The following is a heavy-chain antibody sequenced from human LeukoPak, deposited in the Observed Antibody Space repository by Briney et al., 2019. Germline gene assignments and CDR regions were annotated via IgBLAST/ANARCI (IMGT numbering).Heavy chain of an antibody. J-gene: IGHJ4*02. D-gene: IGHD1/OR15-1a*01. CDR1: GGPVSSGDYY. V-gene: IGHV4-61*08. CDR2: IYYSGST. CDR3: ASGTAGDFDY. Sequence: SETLSLTCTVSGGPVSSGDYYWSWNRQPPGKGLEWIGYIYYSGSTNYNPSLKSRVTMSVDTSKNQFSLRLTSVTAADTAVYYCASGTAGDFDYWGQGTLVTVSS.